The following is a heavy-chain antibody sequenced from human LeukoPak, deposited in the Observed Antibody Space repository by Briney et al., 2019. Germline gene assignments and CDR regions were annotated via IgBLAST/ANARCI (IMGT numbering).Heavy chain of an antibody. CDR1: GFTFSSYA. CDR2: ISGSGGST. CDR3: AKPDCSGGSCYGTDY. Sequence: GGSLRLSCAASGFTFSSYAMSWVRQAPGKGLEWVSAISGSGGSTYYADSVKGRFTISRDNSKNTLYLQMNSLRAEDTAVYYCAKPDCSGGSCYGTDYWGQGTLVTVSS. D-gene: IGHD2-15*01. V-gene: IGHV3-23*01. J-gene: IGHJ4*02.